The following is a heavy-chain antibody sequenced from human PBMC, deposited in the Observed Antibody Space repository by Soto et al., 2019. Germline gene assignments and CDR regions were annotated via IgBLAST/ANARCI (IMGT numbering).Heavy chain of an antibody. V-gene: IGHV4-31*03. Sequence: QVQLQESGPGLVEPSQTLSLVCSVSGDPLSYGGYYWSWVLQSPGKALEWMGFVYHTGATYYHPSLESRVTMAVDMSKNEFSLKLTSVTAADTANYYCAREGHSSWEWLDPWGQGILVTVSS. CDR3: AREGHSSWEWLDP. J-gene: IGHJ5*02. CDR2: VYHTGAT. D-gene: IGHD1-26*01. CDR1: GDPLSYGGYY.